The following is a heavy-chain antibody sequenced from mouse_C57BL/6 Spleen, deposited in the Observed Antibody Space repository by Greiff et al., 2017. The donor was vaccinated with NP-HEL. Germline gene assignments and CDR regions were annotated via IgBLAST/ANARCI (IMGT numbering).Heavy chain of an antibody. CDR2: IWAGGST. V-gene: IGHV2-9*02. D-gene: IGHD3-1*01. CDR3: ARLGDI. CDR1: GFSLTSYG. Sequence: VKLVESGPGLVAPSQSLSITCTVSGFSLTSYGVHWVRQPPGKGLEWLGVIWAGGSTNYNSAPMSRLSTSKDNSKSQVVLKMNSRQTDDTAMYYCARLGDIWGQGTTLTVSS. J-gene: IGHJ2*01.